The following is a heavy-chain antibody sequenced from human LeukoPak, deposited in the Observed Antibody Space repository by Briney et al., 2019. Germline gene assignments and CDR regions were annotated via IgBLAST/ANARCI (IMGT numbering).Heavy chain of an antibody. J-gene: IGHJ4*02. CDR3: ARELNSYGYFDY. D-gene: IGHD5-18*01. Sequence: GGSLRLSCAASGLTFSSYSMNWVRQAPGKGLEWVSSISSSSSYIYYADSVKGRFTISRGNAKNSLYLQMNSLRAEDTAVYYCARELNSYGYFDYWGQGTLVTVSS. V-gene: IGHV3-21*01. CDR2: ISSSSSYI. CDR1: GLTFSSYS.